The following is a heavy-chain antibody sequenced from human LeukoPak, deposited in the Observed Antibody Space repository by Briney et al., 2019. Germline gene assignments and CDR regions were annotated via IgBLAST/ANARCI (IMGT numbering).Heavy chain of an antibody. CDR3: ARDGPQSYSSGWYDFDY. V-gene: IGHV3-11*01. J-gene: IGHJ4*02. Sequence: PGRSLRLSCAASGFTFSEYYMTWIRQAPGKGLEWVSYISSSGTNIYYADSVKGRFTISRDNAKKSLYLQMNSLRADDTAVYYCARDGPQSYSSGWYDFDYWGQGTLVTVSS. D-gene: IGHD6-19*01. CDR1: GFTFSEYY. CDR2: ISSSGTNI.